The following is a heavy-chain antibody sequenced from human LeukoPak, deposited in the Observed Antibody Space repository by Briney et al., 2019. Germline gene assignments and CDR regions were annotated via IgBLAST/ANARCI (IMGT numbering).Heavy chain of an antibody. V-gene: IGHV3-21*01. CDR1: GFTFSSYT. CDR2: ISSSSSYI. J-gene: IGHJ4*02. D-gene: IGHD1-26*01. CDR3: AREVGADEFDY. Sequence: GGSLRLSCAASGFTFSSYTMNWVRQAPGKGLEWVSSISSSSSYIYYADSVKGRFTISRDNAKNSLYLQMNSLRAEDTAVYYCAREVGADEFDYWGQGTLVTVSS.